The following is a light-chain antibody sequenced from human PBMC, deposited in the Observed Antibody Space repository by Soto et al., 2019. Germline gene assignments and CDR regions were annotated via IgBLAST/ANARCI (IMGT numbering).Light chain of an antibody. CDR2: GAS. Sequence: EIEVTQSPGTLSLSPGERATLSCRASQSVTSKYLPCYQHEPGQAPRLLIYGASSRATGIPDRFSGSGSGTDFTLTISRLEPEELAVYYCQHYGTSPPRYILGQGIK. CDR3: QHYGTSPPRYI. V-gene: IGKV3-20*01. J-gene: IGKJ2*01. CDR1: QSVTSKY.